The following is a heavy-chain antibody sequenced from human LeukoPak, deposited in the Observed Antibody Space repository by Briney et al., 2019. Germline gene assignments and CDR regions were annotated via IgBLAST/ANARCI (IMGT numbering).Heavy chain of an antibody. D-gene: IGHD2-2*02. CDR3: AKVFPMTAIPDY. CDR1: GFTFSSYG. V-gene: IGHV3-30*18. CDR2: ISYDGSNK. J-gene: IGHJ4*02. Sequence: GGSLRLSCAASGFTFSSYGMHWVRQAPGKGLEWVAVISYDGSNKYYADSVKGRFTISRDNSKNTLYLQMNSLRAEDTAVYYCAKVFPMTAIPDYWGQGTLVTVSS.